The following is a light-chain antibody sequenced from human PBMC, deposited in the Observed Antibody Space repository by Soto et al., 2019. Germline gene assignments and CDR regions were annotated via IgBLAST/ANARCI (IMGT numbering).Light chain of an antibody. J-gene: IGKJ1*01. CDR2: GAS. CDR1: QSVSSSF. CDR3: QQYGSSPWT. Sequence: EIVLTQSPGTLSLSPGERATLSCRASQSVSSSFLAWYQQKPGQAPRLLIYGASSRATGIPDRFSGSGSVTDFTLTISGLEPEDFAVYYCQQYGSSPWTFGQGTKVEIK. V-gene: IGKV3-20*01.